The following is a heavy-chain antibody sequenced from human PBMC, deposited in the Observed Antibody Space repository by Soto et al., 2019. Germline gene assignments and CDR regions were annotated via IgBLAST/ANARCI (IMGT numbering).Heavy chain of an antibody. CDR2: ISYDGSNK. CDR1: GFTFSSYG. J-gene: IGHJ6*02. V-gene: IGHV3-30*18. D-gene: IGHD4-17*01. Sequence: PGGSLRLSCAASGFTFSSYGMHWVRQAPGKGLEWVAVISYDGSNKYYADSVRGRFTISRDNSKNTLYLQMNSLRAEDTAVYYCAKEGPSTVTKDLYGMDVWGQGTTVTVSS. CDR3: AKEGPSTVTKDLYGMDV.